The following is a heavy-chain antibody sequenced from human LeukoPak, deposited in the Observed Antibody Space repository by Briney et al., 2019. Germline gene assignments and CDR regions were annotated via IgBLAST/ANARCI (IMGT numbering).Heavy chain of an antibody. CDR1: GFTFSTYA. CDR2: VSFHGTDK. V-gene: IGHV3-30*04. CDR3: ARAVPSRQAIDY. J-gene: IGHJ4*02. Sequence: GGSLRLSCAASGFTFSTYAMHWVRQAPGKGLDWVAVVSFHGTDKLYADSVKGRFTISRDNSKNTLYLQMNSLIPEDTAVYYCARAVPSRQAIDYWGQGTLVTVSS.